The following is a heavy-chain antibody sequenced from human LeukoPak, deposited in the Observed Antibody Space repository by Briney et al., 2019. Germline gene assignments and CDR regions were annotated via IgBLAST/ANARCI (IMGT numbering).Heavy chain of an antibody. V-gene: IGHV3-48*04. Sequence: GRSLRLSCAASGFTFSSYAMHWVRQAPGKGPEWVSYISSSGSTIYYADSVKGRFTISRDNAKNSLYLQMNSLRAEDTAVYYCATSPVYSYGHPYYFDYWGQGTLVTVSS. CDR2: ISSSGSTI. J-gene: IGHJ4*02. CDR1: GFTFSSYA. CDR3: ATSPVYSYGHPYYFDY. D-gene: IGHD5-18*01.